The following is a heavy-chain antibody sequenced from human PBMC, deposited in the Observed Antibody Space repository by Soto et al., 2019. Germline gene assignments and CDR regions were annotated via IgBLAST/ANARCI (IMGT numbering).Heavy chain of an antibody. CDR1: GFSFSTTG. CDR2: ISHDGGAK. CDR3: AKDLYSSDWYNYFDP. Sequence: QVQLVESGGGVVQPWRSLRLSCAASGFSFSTTGMHWVRQAPGKGLEWVAMISHDGGAKYYADSVKGRFTISRDDSKNTLYLQMNSLRPEDTAVYYCAKDLYSSDWYNYFDPWGQGTLVTVSS. V-gene: IGHV3-30*18. J-gene: IGHJ5*02. D-gene: IGHD6-19*01.